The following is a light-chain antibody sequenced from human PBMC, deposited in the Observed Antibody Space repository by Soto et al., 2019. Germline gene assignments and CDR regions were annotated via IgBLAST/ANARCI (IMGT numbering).Light chain of an antibody. CDR1: QRVSSSY. CDR2: GAS. Sequence: EIVLTQSPGTLSLSPGERATLSCRASQRVSSSYLAWYQQKPGQAPRLLIYGASSSATGIPDRFSGSGSGRHFPLTISRLEHEDFAVYFCQRYGSSPSFTFGQGTKVEI. V-gene: IGKV3-20*01. J-gene: IGKJ2*01. CDR3: QRYGSSPSFT.